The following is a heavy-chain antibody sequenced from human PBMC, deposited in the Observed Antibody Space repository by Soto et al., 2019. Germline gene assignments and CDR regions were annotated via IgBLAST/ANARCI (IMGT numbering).Heavy chain of an antibody. V-gene: IGHV1-3*01. CDR3: ARDSPYNWNDAFDI. CDR1: GYTFTSYA. CDR2: INAGNGNT. J-gene: IGHJ3*02. D-gene: IGHD1-1*01. Sequence: ASVKVSCKASGYTFTSYAMHWVRQAPGQRLEWMGWINAGNGNTKYSQKFQGRVTITRDTSASTAYMELSSLRSEDTAVYYCARDSPYNWNDAFDIWGQGTMVTVSS.